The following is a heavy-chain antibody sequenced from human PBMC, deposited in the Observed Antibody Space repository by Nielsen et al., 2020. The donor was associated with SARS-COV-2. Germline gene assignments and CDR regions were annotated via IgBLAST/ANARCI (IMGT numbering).Heavy chain of an antibody. J-gene: IGHJ3*02. CDR2: IYYSGST. Sequence: SCTVSGGSISSGGYYWSWIRQHPGKGLEWIGYIYYSGSTYYNPSLKSRVTISVDTSKNQFSLKLSSVTAADTAVYYCARGKTIFGVVMGAFDIWGQGTMVTVSS. CDR3: ARGKTIFGVVMGAFDI. CDR1: GGSISSGGYY. V-gene: IGHV4-31*02. D-gene: IGHD3-3*01.